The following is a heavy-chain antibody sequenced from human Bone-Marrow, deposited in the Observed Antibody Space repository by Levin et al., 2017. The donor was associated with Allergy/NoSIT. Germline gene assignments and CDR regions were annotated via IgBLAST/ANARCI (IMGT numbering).Heavy chain of an antibody. CDR3: AKDVFGGVRLGLDF. D-gene: IGHD3-16*01. V-gene: IGHV3-23*01. J-gene: IGHJ4*02. CDR2: INAVGDDL. Sequence: LSLTCAASGFTFNNFAMSWVRQAPGKGLEWVSAINAVGDDLYYADSVKGRFTISRDNSRYTLYLQMASLRAADTAIYYCAKDVFGGVRLGLDFWGQGALVTVSS. CDR1: GFTFNNFA.